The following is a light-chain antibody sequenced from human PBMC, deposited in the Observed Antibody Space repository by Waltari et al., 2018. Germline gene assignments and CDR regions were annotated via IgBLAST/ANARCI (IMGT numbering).Light chain of an antibody. J-gene: IGLJ3*02. CDR2: KNN. CDR1: CSNIESNY. CDR3: GTWDDSLSRPV. V-gene: IGLV1-47*01. Sequence: QSVLTQPPSASGTPGQRVTNAGSGSCSNIESNYVYWYQQFPGTAPTVLMFKNNQRPSGVADRILASTSGASASLAISGLRSDDEADYYCGTWDDSLSRPVFVGWTKLTVL.